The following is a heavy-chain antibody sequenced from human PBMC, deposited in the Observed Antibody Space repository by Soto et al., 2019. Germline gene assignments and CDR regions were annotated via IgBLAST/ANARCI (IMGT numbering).Heavy chain of an antibody. Sequence: QAQVVQSGAEVRKPGSSVKLSCKASEGTFNSYALAWVRQAPGQGLEWMGGIIPYYNTLNYAQKFQDRVTITADDSTNTVDMELSSLRSDDTAVYFCASGASRWYPYFFDSWAQGTLVTVSS. V-gene: IGHV1-69*01. CDR2: IIPYYNTL. J-gene: IGHJ4*02. CDR3: ASGASRWYPYFFDS. CDR1: EGTFNSYA. D-gene: IGHD6-13*01.